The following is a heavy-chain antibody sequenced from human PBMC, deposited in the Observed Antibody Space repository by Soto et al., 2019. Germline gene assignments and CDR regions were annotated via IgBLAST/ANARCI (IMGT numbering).Heavy chain of an antibody. Sequence: SETLSLTCAVYGGSLSGYYWSWVRQSPGKGLEWIGEINHSGTANYNPSLKTRVTISADASKHQFSLRLTSVTAADSAIYYCASYHFLDLWTGSRHYMNVWSRGTPVTVSS. J-gene: IGHJ6*03. CDR1: GGSLSGYY. CDR2: INHSGTA. V-gene: IGHV4-34*01. D-gene: IGHD3-9*01. CDR3: ASYHFLDLWTGSRHYMNV.